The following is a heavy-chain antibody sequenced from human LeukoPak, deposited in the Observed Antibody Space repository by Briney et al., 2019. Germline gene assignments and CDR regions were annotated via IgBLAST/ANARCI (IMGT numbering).Heavy chain of an antibody. CDR3: ASDYVWGSYRWSY. D-gene: IGHD3-16*02. V-gene: IGHV4-31*03. Sequence: PSETLSLTCTVSGGSIRSGGYYWSWIRQHPGKGLEWIGYIYYSGSTYYNPSLKSRVTISVDTSKNQFSLKLSSVTAADTAVYYCASDYVWGSYRWSYWGQGTLVTVSS. CDR2: IYYSGST. J-gene: IGHJ4*02. CDR1: GGSIRSGGYY.